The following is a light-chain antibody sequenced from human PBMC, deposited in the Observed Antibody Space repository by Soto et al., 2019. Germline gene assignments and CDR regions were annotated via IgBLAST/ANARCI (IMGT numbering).Light chain of an antibody. CDR3: QQYGGTPPIT. CDR1: QSVSSSY. V-gene: IGKV3-20*01. CDR2: GAS. J-gene: IGKJ5*01. Sequence: EIVLTQSPGSLSSSPPERAPLXCRAIQSVSSSYLAWYQQKPGQAPRLLIYGASSRATGIPDRFSGSGSGTDFTLTISRLEPEDFAVYYCQQYGGTPPITFGQGTRLEIK.